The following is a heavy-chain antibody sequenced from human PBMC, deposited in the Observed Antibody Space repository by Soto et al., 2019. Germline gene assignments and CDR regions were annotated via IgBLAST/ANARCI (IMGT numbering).Heavy chain of an antibody. V-gene: IGHV4-59*08. CDR1: GGSISNYY. J-gene: IGHJ4*02. CDR3: ARNYGDYVDY. D-gene: IGHD4-17*01. Sequence: QVQLQESGPGLVKPSETLSLTCTVSGGSISNYYWRWVRQPPGKGLECIGYIYYSGSTNYNPSLKRRIPISVDTSKNRFSLKLSSVTAADTAVYYCARNYGDYVDYWGQGTLVTVSS. CDR2: IYYSGST.